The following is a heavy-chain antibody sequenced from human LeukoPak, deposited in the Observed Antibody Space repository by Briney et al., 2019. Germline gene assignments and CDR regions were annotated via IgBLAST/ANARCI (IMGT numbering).Heavy chain of an antibody. V-gene: IGHV4-61*09. CDR2: IYRSGST. Sequence: SETLSLTCTVSGGSISSGSYYWSWIRQPAGKRLEWIGHIYRSGSTNYNPSLKSRVTISVDTPKNQFSLKLRSVTAAATAVYYCAIGPLYAAGVLDVWGKGTTVTISS. D-gene: IGHD6-19*01. J-gene: IGHJ6*04. CDR1: GGSISSGSYY. CDR3: AIGPLYAAGVLDV.